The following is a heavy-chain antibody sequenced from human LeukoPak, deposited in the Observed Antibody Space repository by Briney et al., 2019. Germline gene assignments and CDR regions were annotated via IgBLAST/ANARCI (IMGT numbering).Heavy chain of an antibody. J-gene: IGHJ2*01. CDR2: IYYSGST. Sequence: SETLSLTCTVSGGSINSGGYYWSWIRQHPGKGLEWIGYIYYSGSTYYNPSLQSRVTILMDTSKNQFSLKLSSVTAADTAVYYCARRAPSAGYFDLWGRGTLVTVSS. CDR1: GGSINSGGYY. V-gene: IGHV4-31*03. CDR3: ARRAPSAGYFDL.